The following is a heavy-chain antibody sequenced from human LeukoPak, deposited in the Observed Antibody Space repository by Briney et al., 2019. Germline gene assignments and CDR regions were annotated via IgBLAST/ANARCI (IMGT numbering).Heavy chain of an antibody. V-gene: IGHV3-53*01. J-gene: IGHJ4*02. Sequence: GSLRLSCAASGFTFSSSAMSWVRQAPGKGLEWVSVIYGGGNIYYADSVKGRFTISRDNSKNTLYLQMNSLRAEDTAVYYCARGAGYNYPYYFDYWGQGTLVTVSS. CDR2: IYGGGNI. CDR3: ARGAGYNYPYYFDY. CDR1: GFTFSSSA. D-gene: IGHD5-24*01.